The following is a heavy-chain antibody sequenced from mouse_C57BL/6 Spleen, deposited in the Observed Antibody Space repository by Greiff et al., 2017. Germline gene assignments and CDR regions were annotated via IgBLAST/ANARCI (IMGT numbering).Heavy chain of an antibody. CDR3: AKIGDSSGYDWYFDV. CDR2: IWRGGST. CDR1: GFSLTSYG. J-gene: IGHJ1*03. Sequence: QVQLQQSGPGLVQPSQSLSITCTVSGFSLTSYGVHWVRQSPGKGLEWLGVIWRGGSTDYNAAFMSRLSITKDNSKSQVFFKMNSLQADDTAIYYCAKIGDSSGYDWYFDVWGTGTTVTVSS. D-gene: IGHD3-2*02. V-gene: IGHV2-5*01.